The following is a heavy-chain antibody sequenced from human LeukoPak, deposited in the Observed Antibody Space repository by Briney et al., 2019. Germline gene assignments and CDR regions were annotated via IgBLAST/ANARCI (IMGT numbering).Heavy chain of an antibody. Sequence: GGSLRLSCAASGFTFSSFGMHWVRQAPGKGLEWVAVIWYDGTKKYYADSVKGRFTISRDNSKNTLHLQMNSLRVEDTAVYYCASRSPALDYWGQGTLVTVSS. D-gene: IGHD2-2*01. CDR2: IWYDGTKK. CDR3: ASRSPALDY. CDR1: GFTFSSFG. V-gene: IGHV3-33*01. J-gene: IGHJ4*02.